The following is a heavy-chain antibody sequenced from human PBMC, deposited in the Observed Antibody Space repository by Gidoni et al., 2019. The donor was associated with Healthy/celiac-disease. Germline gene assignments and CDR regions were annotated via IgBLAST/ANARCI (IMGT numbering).Heavy chain of an antibody. CDR3: AGAYYYGSGSYDDAFDI. J-gene: IGHJ3*02. V-gene: IGHV3-30*03. CDR1: GFTFSSYG. CDR2: ISYDGSNK. D-gene: IGHD3-10*01. Sequence: QVQLVESGGGVVQPGRSLRLSCAASGFTFSSYGMHWVRQAPGKGLEWVAVISYDGSNKYYADSVKGRFTISRDNSKNTLYLQMNSLRAEDTAVYYCAGAYYYGSGSYDDAFDIWGQGTMVTVSS.